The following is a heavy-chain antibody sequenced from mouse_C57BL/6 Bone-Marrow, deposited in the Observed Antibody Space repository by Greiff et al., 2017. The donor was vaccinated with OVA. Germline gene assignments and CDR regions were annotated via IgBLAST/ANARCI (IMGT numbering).Heavy chain of an antibody. Sequence: QVQLKQSGPELVKPGASVKISCKASGYAFSRSWMNWVKQRPGKGLEWIGRIYPGDGDTNYNGKFKGKATLTADKSSSTAYMQLSSLTSEDSAVYFCARKRGNYLGYYYAMDYWGQGTSVTVSS. CDR1: GYAFSRSW. V-gene: IGHV1-82*01. D-gene: IGHD2-1*01. CDR2: IYPGDGDT. J-gene: IGHJ4*01. CDR3: ARKRGNYLGYYYAMDY.